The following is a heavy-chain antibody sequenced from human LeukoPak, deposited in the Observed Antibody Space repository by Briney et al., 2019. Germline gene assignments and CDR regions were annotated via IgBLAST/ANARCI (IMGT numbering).Heavy chain of an antibody. CDR1: GFTFSDSG. V-gene: IGHV3-20*04. D-gene: IGHD3-10*01. J-gene: IGHJ6*03. CDR2: INRHGVST. Sequence: TGGSLRLSCAASGFTFSDSGMNWVSQVPGKGPDWVSGINRHGVSTGYADSVKGRFTISRDNAKNSLYLQMNSLRAEDTALYYCARSPRIIIVRGLISYYYYMDVWGKGTTVTVSS. CDR3: ARSPRIIIVRGLISYYYYMDV.